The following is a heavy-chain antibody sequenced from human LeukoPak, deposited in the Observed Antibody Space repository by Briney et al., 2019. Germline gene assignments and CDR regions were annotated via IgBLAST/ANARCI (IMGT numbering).Heavy chain of an antibody. CDR1: GFTFSSYA. CDR3: AKDPNMVRGVIINYFDY. CDR2: ISGSGGST. D-gene: IGHD3-10*01. Sequence: GGSLRLSCAASGFTFSSYAMSWVRQAPGKGLEWVSAISGSGGSTYYADSVKGGFTISRDNSKNTLYLQMNSLRAEETAVYYCAKDPNMVRGVIINYFDYWGQGTLVTVSS. J-gene: IGHJ4*02. V-gene: IGHV3-23*01.